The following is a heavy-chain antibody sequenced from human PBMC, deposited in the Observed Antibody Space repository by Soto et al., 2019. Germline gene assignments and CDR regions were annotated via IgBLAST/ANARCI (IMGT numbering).Heavy chain of an antibody. CDR2: IYWDDDK. V-gene: IGHV2-5*02. CDR1: GFSLSTSGVG. CDR3: ARYFYGRSYYSPWDYGMDV. D-gene: IGHD3-10*01. J-gene: IGHJ6*02. Sequence: QITLKESGPTLMKPTQTLTLTCTLSGFSLSTSGVGVGWIRQTPEKALEWLALIYWDDDKRYSPSLKSRLTIHQGSFKNPVVLTMTHMDPVGTAKYYRARYFYGRSYYSPWDYGMDVWGQGTTVTVSS.